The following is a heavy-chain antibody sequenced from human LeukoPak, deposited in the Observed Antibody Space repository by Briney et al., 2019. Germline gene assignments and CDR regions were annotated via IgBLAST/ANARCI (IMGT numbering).Heavy chain of an antibody. CDR2: INHSGST. Sequence: SETLSLTCAVYGGSFSGYYWSWIRQPPGKGLEWIGEINHSGSTNYNPSLKSRVTISVDTSKNQFSLKLSSVTAADTAVYYCARHLVPWFGDHALHWFDPWGQGTLVTVSS. CDR1: GGSFSGYY. CDR3: ARHLVPWFGDHALHWFDP. J-gene: IGHJ5*02. D-gene: IGHD3-10*01. V-gene: IGHV4-34*01.